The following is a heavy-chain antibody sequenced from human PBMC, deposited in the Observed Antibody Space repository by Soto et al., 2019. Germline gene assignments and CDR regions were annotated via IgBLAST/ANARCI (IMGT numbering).Heavy chain of an antibody. CDR2: ISGSGGST. Sequence: GGSLRLSCAASGFTFSSYAMSWVRQAPGKGLEWVSAISGSGGSTYYADSVKGRFTISRDNSKNTLYLQMNSLRAEDTAVYYCASHYDILTGYPQKVHYYFGYWGQGTLVTVSS. CDR3: ASHYDILTGYPQKVHYYFGY. CDR1: GFTFSSYA. V-gene: IGHV3-23*01. D-gene: IGHD3-9*01. J-gene: IGHJ4*02.